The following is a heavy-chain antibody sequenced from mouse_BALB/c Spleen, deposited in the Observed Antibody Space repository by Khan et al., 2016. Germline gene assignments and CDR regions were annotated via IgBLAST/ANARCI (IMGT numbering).Heavy chain of an antibody. D-gene: IGHD2-1*01. CDR1: GFDIKDYY. V-gene: IGHV14-4*02. J-gene: IGHJ1*01. Sequence: VQLQQSGAELVRSGASVKLSCAASGFDIKDYYMHWLKQRPEQGLEWIGWIDPENDDTEYAPKFQGKATLTADTSSNTAYMYLSSLTSEDTAVYYCSYGNWYFDVWGAGTTVIVSS. CDR3: SYGNWYFDV. CDR2: IDPENDDT.